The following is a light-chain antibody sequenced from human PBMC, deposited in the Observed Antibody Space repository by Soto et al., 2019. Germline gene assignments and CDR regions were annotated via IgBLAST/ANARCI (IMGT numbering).Light chain of an antibody. CDR3: LQYSSSQA. CDR2: GGS. V-gene: IGKV3-20*01. J-gene: IGKJ1*01. Sequence: DIVLTQSPGTLSLSPGERAALCCRASQSVSSNHLAWYQQKPGQAPRLLIYGGSSRATGIPVRFSGSGSETDFTLTITRREPEDFAVYYCLQYSSSQAFGQGTKVDIK. CDR1: QSVSSNH.